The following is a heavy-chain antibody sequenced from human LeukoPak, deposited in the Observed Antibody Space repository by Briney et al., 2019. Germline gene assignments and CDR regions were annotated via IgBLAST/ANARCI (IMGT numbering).Heavy chain of an antibody. V-gene: IGHV1-18*01. CDR3: ARLSLAVAGSVFDY. CDR1: GYTFTSYG. D-gene: IGHD6-19*01. CDR2: ISTYNGNA. J-gene: IGHJ4*02. Sequence: ASVKVSCKASGYTFTSYGISGVRQPPGQGLEWMGLISTYNGNAHYAQKLQGRVTMTTDTSTSTAYMELRSLRSGETAVYYCARLSLAVAGSVFDYWGQGTLVTVSS.